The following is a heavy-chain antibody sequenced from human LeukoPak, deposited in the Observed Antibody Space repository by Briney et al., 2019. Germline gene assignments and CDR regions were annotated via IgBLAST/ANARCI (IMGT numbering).Heavy chain of an antibody. CDR1: GFSFSAYV. J-gene: IGHJ6*02. V-gene: IGHV3-23*01. D-gene: IGHD3-3*01. CDR3: AKDSTVSGSYYGMDV. Sequence: GGSLRLSCAASGFSFSAYVMTWVRQAPGKGLEWVSSISDGGGSTYYTDSVKGRFTISRDNSKNTLYLQMNSLRAEDTALYYCAKDSTVSGSYYGMDVWGQGTTVTVSS. CDR2: ISDGGGST.